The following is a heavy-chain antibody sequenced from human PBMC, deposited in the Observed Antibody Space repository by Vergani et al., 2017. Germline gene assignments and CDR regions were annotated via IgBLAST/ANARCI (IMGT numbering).Heavy chain of an antibody. D-gene: IGHD5-12*01. Sequence: QVQLVQSGAEVKKPGSSVKVSCKASGGTFSSYAISWVRQAPGQGLEWMGGSIPIFGTANYAQKFQGSVTITADESTSTAYMELSSLRSEDTAVYYCARDVPAGYSGYDPSDYWGQGTLVTVSS. V-gene: IGHV1-69*12. J-gene: IGHJ4*02. CDR1: GGTFSSYA. CDR2: SIPIFGTA. CDR3: ARDVPAGYSGYDPSDY.